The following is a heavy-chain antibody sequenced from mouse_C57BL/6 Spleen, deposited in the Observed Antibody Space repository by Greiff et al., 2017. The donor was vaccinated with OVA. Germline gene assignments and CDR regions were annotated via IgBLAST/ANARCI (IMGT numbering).Heavy chain of an antibody. V-gene: IGHV1-53*01. J-gene: IGHJ4*01. CDR3: ARGGGGYAMDY. CDR2: INPSNGGT. Sequence: QVQLQQPGTELVKPGPSVRLSCKASGYTFTSSGMHWVKQRPGQGLGWLGNINPSNGGTNYNEKFKSKATLTVDKSSSTAYMQLSSLTSEDSAVYYCARGGGGYAMDYWGQGTSVTVSS. CDR1: GYTFTSSG. D-gene: IGHD1-1*02.